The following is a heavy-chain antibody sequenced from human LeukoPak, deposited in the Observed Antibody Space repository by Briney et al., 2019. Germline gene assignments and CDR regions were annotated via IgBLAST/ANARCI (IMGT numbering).Heavy chain of an antibody. CDR3: ARGWVDTAMSD. D-gene: IGHD5-18*01. CDR2: ISSSSSSS. CDR1: GFTFSSYS. V-gene: IGHV3-48*04. J-gene: IGHJ4*02. Sequence: GGTLRLSCAASGFTFSSYSMNWVRQAPGKGLEWVSYISSSSSSSYYADSVKGRFTISTDNAKNSLYLQINSLRAEDTAVYHCARGWVDTAMSDWGQGTLVTVSS.